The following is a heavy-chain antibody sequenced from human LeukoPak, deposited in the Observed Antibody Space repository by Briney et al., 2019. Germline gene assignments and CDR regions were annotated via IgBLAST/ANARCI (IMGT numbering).Heavy chain of an antibody. CDR3: ATGRGGWYVGY. CDR2: ISSSSSYI. D-gene: IGHD6-19*01. J-gene: IGHJ4*02. CDR1: VFTFTSDS. Sequence: PRGSLRLSSAASVFTFTSDSMSWVCQTPGERLGWVSSISSSSSYIYYADSVKGGFTISRDNAKNSLYLQMNSLRAEDTAVYYCATGRGGWYVGYWGQGTLVTVSS. V-gene: IGHV3-21*01.